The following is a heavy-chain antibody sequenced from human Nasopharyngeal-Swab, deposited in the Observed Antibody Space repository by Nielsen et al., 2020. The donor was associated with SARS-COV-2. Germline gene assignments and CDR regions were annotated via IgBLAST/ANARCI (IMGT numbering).Heavy chain of an antibody. V-gene: IGHV3-30*03. J-gene: IGHJ4*02. D-gene: IGHD3/OR15-3a*01. Sequence: VRQAPGKGLEWGAVISYDGSNKYYADSVKGRFTISRDNSKNTLYLQMNSLRAEDTAVYYCARGRTGLAFDYWGQGTLVTVSS. CDR3: ARGRTGLAFDY. CDR2: ISYDGSNK.